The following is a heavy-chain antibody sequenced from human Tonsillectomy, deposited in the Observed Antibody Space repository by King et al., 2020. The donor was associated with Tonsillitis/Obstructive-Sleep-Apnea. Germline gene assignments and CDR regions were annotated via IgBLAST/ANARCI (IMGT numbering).Heavy chain of an antibody. D-gene: IGHD3-3*01. CDR2: ISYDGGSK. CDR1: GFTFSSYA. CDR3: AREEEWAQFDP. Sequence: QLVQSGGGVVQPGRSLRLSCAASGFTFSSYAMHWVRQAPGKGLEWVAVISYDGGSKYYTDSVKGRFTISRDSSKNTLYLQMNSLRAEDTAVYYCAREEEWAQFDPWGQGTLVTVSS. J-gene: IGHJ5*02. V-gene: IGHV3-30*04.